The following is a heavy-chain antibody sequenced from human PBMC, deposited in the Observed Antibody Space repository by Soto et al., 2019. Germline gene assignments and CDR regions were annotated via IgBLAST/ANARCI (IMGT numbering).Heavy chain of an antibody. D-gene: IGHD2-15*01. J-gene: IGHJ6*02. Sequence: GPSVKVSCKASGYTFTSYGISWVRQAPGQGLEWMGWISAYNGNTNYAQKLQGRVTMTTDTSTSTAYMELRSLRSDDTAVYYCARDQQVVAASYYYYGMDVWGQGTTVTVSS. CDR1: GYTFTSYG. V-gene: IGHV1-18*04. CDR2: ISAYNGNT. CDR3: ARDQQVVAASYYYYGMDV.